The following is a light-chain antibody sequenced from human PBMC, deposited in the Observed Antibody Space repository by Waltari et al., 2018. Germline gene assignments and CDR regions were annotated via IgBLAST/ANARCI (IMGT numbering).Light chain of an antibody. V-gene: IGKV3-20*01. CDR2: GVS. CDR1: ESVPAGY. CDR3: QQYGSSPWT. J-gene: IGKJ1*01. Sequence: IVLTQSPGTLSLSPGERATLSCRASESVPAGYLAWYQQRPGQSPRLLIYGVSNRAADIPDRFSGSESGTDFTLTISRLEPEDFAVYYCQQYGSSPWTFGQGTRVDI.